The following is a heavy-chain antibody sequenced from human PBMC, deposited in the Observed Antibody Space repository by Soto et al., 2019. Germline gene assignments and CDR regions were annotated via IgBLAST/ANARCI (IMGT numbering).Heavy chain of an antibody. D-gene: IGHD6-6*01. J-gene: IGHJ4*02. CDR3: ASQASSPVGGY. Sequence: ASVKVSCKASGGTFSSYAISWVRQAPGQGLEWMGGIIPIVGTANYAQKFQGRVTITADESTSTAYMELSSLRSEDTAVYYCASQASSPVGGYWGQGTLLTV. V-gene: IGHV1-69*13. CDR2: IIPIVGTA. CDR1: GGTFSSYA.